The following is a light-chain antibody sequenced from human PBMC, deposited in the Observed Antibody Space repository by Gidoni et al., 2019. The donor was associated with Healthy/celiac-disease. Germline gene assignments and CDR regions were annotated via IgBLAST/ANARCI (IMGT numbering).Light chain of an antibody. Sequence: QSALTQPASVSGSPGQSITISCTGTSSDVGGYNYVSWYQQHPGKARKLMIYEVSNRPSGVSNRVSGSKSGNTASLTISGLQAEDEADYYCSSYTSSSTLGVFGGGTKLTVL. CDR3: SSYTSSSTLGV. V-gene: IGLV2-14*01. CDR2: EVS. J-gene: IGLJ2*01. CDR1: SSDVGGYNY.